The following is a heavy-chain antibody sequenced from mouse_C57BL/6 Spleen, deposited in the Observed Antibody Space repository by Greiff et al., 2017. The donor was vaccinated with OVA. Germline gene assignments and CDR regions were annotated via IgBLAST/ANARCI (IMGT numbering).Heavy chain of an antibody. Sequence: DVKLVESVAELVRPGASVKLSCTASGFNIKNTYMHWVKQRPEQGLEWIGRIDPANGNTKYAPKFQGKATITADTASNTAYLQLSSLTSEDTAIYYCAILDYYGRVPAYWGQGTLVTVSA. CDR2: IDPANGNT. CDR1: GFNIKNTY. J-gene: IGHJ3*01. D-gene: IGHD1-1*01. CDR3: AILDYYGRVPAY. V-gene: IGHV14-3*01.